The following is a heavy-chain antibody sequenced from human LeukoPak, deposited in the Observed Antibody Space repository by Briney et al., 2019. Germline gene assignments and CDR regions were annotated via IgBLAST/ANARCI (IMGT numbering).Heavy chain of an antibody. J-gene: IGHJ4*02. V-gene: IGHV3-9*01. Sequence: GGSLRLSCAASGFTFDDYAMHWVRQAPGKGLEWVSGISWNSGSIGYADSVKGRFTISRDNAKDSLYLQMNSLRAEDTALYYCAKDQERWLQSHFDYWGQGTLVTVSS. CDR2: ISWNSGSI. D-gene: IGHD5-24*01. CDR1: GFTFDDYA. CDR3: AKDQERWLQSHFDY.